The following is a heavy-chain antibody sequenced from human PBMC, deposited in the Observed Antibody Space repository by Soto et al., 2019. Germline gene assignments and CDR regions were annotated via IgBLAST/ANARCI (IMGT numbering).Heavy chain of an antibody. Sequence: GGSLRLSCAACGLSFTNAWINWVRQAPWKGPEWVGRIRSKTDGGTTEYAAPVKGRFTISREDSKNTLYLQMNSVKTEDTGVYYCTVKVNTKVTCFDSLGQGTRVPVCS. D-gene: IGHD4-17*01. CDR1: GLSFTNAW. CDR3: TVKVNTKVTCFDS. J-gene: IGHJ4*02. V-gene: IGHV3-15*01. CDR2: IRSKTDGGTT.